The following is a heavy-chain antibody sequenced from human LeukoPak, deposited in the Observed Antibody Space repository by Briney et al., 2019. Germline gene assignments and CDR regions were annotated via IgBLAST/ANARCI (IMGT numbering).Heavy chain of an antibody. V-gene: IGHV1-69*05. Sequence: SVKVSCKASGGTFSSYAISWVRQAPGQGLEWMGGINPIFGTANYAQKFQGRVTITTDESTSTAYMELSSLRSEDTAVYYCARGLYSYYYMDVWGKGTTVTVSS. CDR3: ARGLYSYYYMDV. J-gene: IGHJ6*03. CDR1: GGTFSSYA. D-gene: IGHD2-2*02. CDR2: INPIFGTA.